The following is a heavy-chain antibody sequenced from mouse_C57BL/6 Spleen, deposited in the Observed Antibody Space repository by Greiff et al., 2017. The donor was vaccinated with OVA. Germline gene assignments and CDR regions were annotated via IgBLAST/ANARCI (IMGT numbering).Heavy chain of an antibody. CDR3: ARSDGSIYY. CDR1: GYTFTSYW. Sequence: QVQLQQPGAELVKPGASVKMSCKASGYTFTSYWITWVKQRPGQGLEWIGDIYPGSGSTTYNEKFKSTATLTVDTSSSTAYMQLRSLTSEDSAVYYCARSDGSIYYWGQGTTLTVSS. D-gene: IGHD1-1*01. J-gene: IGHJ2*01. V-gene: IGHV1-55*01. CDR2: IYPGSGST.